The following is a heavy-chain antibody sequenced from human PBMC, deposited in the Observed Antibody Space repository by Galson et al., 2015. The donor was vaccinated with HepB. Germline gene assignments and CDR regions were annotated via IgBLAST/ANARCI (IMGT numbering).Heavy chain of an antibody. V-gene: IGHV3-30-3*01. CDR3: ARGIAVAGLDY. Sequence: SLRLSCAASGFTFSSYAMHWVRQAPGKGLEWVAVISYDGSNKYYADSVKGRFTISRDNSKNTLYLQMNSLRAEDTAVYYRARGIAVAGLDYWGQGTLVTVSS. CDR1: GFTFSSYA. D-gene: IGHD6-19*01. CDR2: ISYDGSNK. J-gene: IGHJ4*02.